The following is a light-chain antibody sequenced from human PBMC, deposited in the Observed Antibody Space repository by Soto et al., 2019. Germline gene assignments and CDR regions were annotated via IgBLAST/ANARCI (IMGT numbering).Light chain of an antibody. J-gene: IGKJ2*01. V-gene: IGKV3-20*01. CDR2: GAS. Sequence: EIVLTQSPGTLSLSPGERATLSCRASQSISSSSLAWYQQERGQAPRLLIYGASRRATGIPDTFSGSGSGTDFTLTISRLEPEDFAVYYCQLYGDSPMYTFGLGTKVDIK. CDR1: QSISSSS. CDR3: QLYGDSPMYT.